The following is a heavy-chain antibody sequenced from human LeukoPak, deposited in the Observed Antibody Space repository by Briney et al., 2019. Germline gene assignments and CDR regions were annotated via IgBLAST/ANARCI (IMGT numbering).Heavy chain of an antibody. CDR1: GFTFNTYG. D-gene: IGHD3-10*01. CDR3: AKPLMRDRWFGES. J-gene: IGHJ5*02. V-gene: IGHV3-30*02. Sequence: PGGSLRLSCEASGFTFNTYGMHWVRQSPGKGLEWVSFIRYDGTNKYYADSVKGRFTISRDNSKNILYLQMNSLRAEDAAIYYCAKPLMRDRWFGESWGQGTLVTVSS. CDR2: IRYDGTNK.